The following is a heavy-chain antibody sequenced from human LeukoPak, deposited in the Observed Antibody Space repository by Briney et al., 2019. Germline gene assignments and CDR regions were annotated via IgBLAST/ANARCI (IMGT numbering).Heavy chain of an antibody. CDR3: AELGITMIGGV. CDR2: ISGSGGST. D-gene: IGHD3-10*02. J-gene: IGHJ6*04. Sequence: PGGSLRLSCAVSGFTFSDYAMSWVRQAPGKGLEWVSHISGSGGSTYYADSVKGRFTISRDNSKNTLYLQMNSLRAEDTAVYYCAELGITMIGGVWGKGTTVTISS. V-gene: IGHV3-23*01. CDR1: GFTFSDYA.